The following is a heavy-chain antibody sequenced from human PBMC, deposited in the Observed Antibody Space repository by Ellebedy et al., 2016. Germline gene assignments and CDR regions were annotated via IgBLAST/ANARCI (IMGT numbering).Heavy chain of an antibody. Sequence: GESLKISCAASGFTFSSYGMHWVRQAPGKGLEWVAVISYDGSNKYYADSVKGRFTISRDNSKNTLYLQMNSLRAEDTAVYYCAKDPSWRRAYYGDLFDYWGQGTLVTVSS. CDR1: GFTFSSYG. D-gene: IGHD4-17*01. CDR2: ISYDGSNK. V-gene: IGHV3-30*18. CDR3: AKDPSWRRAYYGDLFDY. J-gene: IGHJ4*02.